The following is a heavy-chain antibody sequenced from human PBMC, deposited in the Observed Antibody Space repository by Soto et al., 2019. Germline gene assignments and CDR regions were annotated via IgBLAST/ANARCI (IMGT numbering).Heavy chain of an antibody. CDR2: IYSSGST. V-gene: IGHV4-61*01. CDR3: ARDSLALFDS. CDR1: DGSVSSGSYY. Sequence: ETLSLTCTVSDGSVSSGSYYWTWIRQPPGKGLEWIGYIYSSGSTLYNPSLKSRVIISVDTSMNQFSLKLSSVTAADTAVYYCARDSLALFDSWGQGTLVTVSS. J-gene: IGHJ4*02. D-gene: IGHD5-12*01.